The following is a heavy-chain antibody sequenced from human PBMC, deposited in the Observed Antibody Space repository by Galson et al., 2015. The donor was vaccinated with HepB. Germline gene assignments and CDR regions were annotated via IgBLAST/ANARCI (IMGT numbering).Heavy chain of an antibody. CDR3: ARDFTFVWFGELSESGFDY. D-gene: IGHD3-10*01. Sequence: SVKVSCKASGYTFTSYAMNWVRQAPGQGLEWMGWINTNTGNPTYAQGFTGRFVFSLDTSVSTAYLQISSLKAEDTAVYYCARDFTFVWFGELSESGFDYWGQGTLVTVSS. V-gene: IGHV7-4-1*02. CDR1: GYTFTSYA. CDR2: INTNTGNP. J-gene: IGHJ4*02.